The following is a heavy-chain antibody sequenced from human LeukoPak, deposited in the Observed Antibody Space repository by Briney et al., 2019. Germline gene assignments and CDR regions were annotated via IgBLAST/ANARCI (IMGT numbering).Heavy chain of an antibody. CDR2: IYYSGST. D-gene: IGHD5-18*01. CDR1: GGSISSGGYY. V-gene: IGHV4-31*01. Sequence: PSQTLSLTCTVSGGSISSGGYYWSWIRQHPGKGLEWIAYIYYSGSTYYNPSLKSHFTISVDTSKNQFSLKLSSVTAADTAVYYCAKGYSYGTGYNWFDPWGQGTLVTVSS. CDR3: AKGYSYGTGYNWFDP. J-gene: IGHJ5*02.